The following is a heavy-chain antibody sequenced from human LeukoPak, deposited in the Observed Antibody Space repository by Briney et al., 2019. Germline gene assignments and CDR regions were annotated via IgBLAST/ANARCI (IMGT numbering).Heavy chain of an antibody. J-gene: IGHJ3*02. Sequence: PGRSLRLSCAASGFTFSNYGMHWVRQAPGKGLEWVAVISYDGSNKNYVDSVKGRFTISRDNSKNTLFLQMNSLRAEDTALYYCAKEDAAENAFDIWGQGTMVTI. V-gene: IGHV3-30*18. CDR3: AKEDAAENAFDI. CDR2: ISYDGSNK. D-gene: IGHD5-18*01. CDR1: GFTFSNYG.